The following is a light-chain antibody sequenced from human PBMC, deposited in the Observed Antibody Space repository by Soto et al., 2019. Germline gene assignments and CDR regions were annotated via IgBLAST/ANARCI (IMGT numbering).Light chain of an antibody. CDR2: GAS. CDR1: QSLSSNY. J-gene: IGKJ4*01. Sequence: EIVLTQSPGTLSLSPGQRATLSCRASQSLSSNYLAWYQQKPGLAPRLLIYGASSRATGIPDRFSGSASGTDFTLSISSLEPEDFAVYYCHQYDSSPLTFGGGTKVEIK. CDR3: HQYDSSPLT. V-gene: IGKV3-20*01.